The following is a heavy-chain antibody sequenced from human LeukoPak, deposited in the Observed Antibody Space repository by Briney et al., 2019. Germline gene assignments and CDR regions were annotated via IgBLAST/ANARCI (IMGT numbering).Heavy chain of an antibody. CDR3: ARSRTGYSSSWYFDY. CDR1: GYTFTGHY. D-gene: IGHD6-13*01. Sequence: ASVKVSCKASGYTFTGHYMHWVRQAPGQGLEWMGWINPNSGATNYAPRFQSRVTMTRDTSIRTDYMELSRLRSDDTAVYYCARSRTGYSSSWYFDYWGQGTLVTVSS. J-gene: IGHJ4*02. CDR2: INPNSGAT. V-gene: IGHV1-2*02.